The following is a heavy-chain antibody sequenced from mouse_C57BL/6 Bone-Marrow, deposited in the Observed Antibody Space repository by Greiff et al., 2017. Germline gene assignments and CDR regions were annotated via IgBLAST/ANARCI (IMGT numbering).Heavy chain of an antibody. Sequence: VQLKESGAELVKPGASVKLSCTASGFNIKDYYMHWVKQRTEQGLEWIGRIDPEDGETKYAPKFQGKATITADTSSNTAYLQLSSLTSEDTAVYYCARLANLLLRLRDFDYWGQGTTLTVSS. CDR2: IDPEDGET. D-gene: IGHD1-1*01. J-gene: IGHJ2*01. CDR3: ARLANLLLRLRDFDY. V-gene: IGHV14-2*01. CDR1: GFNIKDYY.